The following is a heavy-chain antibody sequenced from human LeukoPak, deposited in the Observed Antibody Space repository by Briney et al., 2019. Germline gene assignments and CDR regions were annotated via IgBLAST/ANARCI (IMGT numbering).Heavy chain of an antibody. CDR2: IYYSGST. CDR1: GGSISSSSYY. Sequence: SETLSLTCTVSGGSISSSSYYWGWIRQPPGKGLEWIGSIYYSGSTYYNPSLKSRVTISVDTSKNQFSLKVTSVTAADTAVYFCARIWFGLRRLYYFDYWGQGTLVSVSS. CDR3: ARIWFGLRRLYYFDY. J-gene: IGHJ4*02. V-gene: IGHV4-39*07. D-gene: IGHD3-10*01.